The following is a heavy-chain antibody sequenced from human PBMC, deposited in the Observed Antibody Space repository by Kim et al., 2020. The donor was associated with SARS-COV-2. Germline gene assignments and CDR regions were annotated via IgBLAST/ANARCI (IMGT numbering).Heavy chain of an antibody. Sequence: YADSVKCRFTISRDNAKNSLYLQMNSLRAEDTALYYCAKDEAAAGNTFDYWGQGTLVTVSS. CDR3: AKDEAAAGNTFDY. V-gene: IGHV3-9*01. D-gene: IGHD6-13*01. J-gene: IGHJ4*02.